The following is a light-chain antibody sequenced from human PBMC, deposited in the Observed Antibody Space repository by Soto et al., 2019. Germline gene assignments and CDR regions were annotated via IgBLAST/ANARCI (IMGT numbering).Light chain of an antibody. CDR1: SSDVGDYNY. Sequence: QSVLTQPASVSGSPGQSITISCTGTSSDVGDYNYVSWFQQHPGKAPKLMIFDVSSRPSGISNRFSGSKSGNTASLTISGLQAEDYFYYYCRSYGRSSFLDLFGSGT. CDR3: RSYGRSSFLDL. J-gene: IGLJ1*01. CDR2: DVS. V-gene: IGLV2-14*03.